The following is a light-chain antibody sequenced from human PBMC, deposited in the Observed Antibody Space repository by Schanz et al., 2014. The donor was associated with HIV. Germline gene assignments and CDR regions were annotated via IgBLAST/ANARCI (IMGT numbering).Light chain of an antibody. CDR1: QSITSW. Sequence: DIQMTQSPSTLSASVGDRVTITCRASQSITSWLAWYQQKPGKVPKLLIYKASRLESEVLSRFSGSGSGTEFTLTISSLQPDDIATYYCLFYDSYSPWTFGQGTKVEIK. V-gene: IGKV1-5*03. CDR2: KAS. CDR3: LFYDSYSPWT. J-gene: IGKJ1*01.